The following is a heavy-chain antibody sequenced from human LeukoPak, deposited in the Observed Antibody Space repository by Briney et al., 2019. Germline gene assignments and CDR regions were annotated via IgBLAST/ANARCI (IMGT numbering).Heavy chain of an antibody. D-gene: IGHD2-15*01. CDR1: GFTFSDYY. V-gene: IGHV3-11*01. CDR3: AGLSPYCSGGSRYGQDHLFDY. J-gene: IGHJ4*02. Sequence: PGGSLRLSCAASGFTFSDYYMSWIHQAPGKGLEWVSYISSSGSTIYYADSVKGRFTISRDNSKNTLYLQMNSLRAEDTAVYYCAGLSPYCSGGSRYGQDHLFDYWGQGTLVTVSS. CDR2: ISSSGSTI.